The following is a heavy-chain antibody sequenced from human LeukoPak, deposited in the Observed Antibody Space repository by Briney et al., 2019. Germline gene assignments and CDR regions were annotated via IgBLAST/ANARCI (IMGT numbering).Heavy chain of an antibody. J-gene: IGHJ5*02. Sequence: GGSLRLSCAASGFTFSNYAIHWVRQAPGKGLECVSAISSIEGRIYYANSVKGRFTISRDNSKNMVFLQMGSLRAEDTAVYYCAREDYGDYVGWFDPWGQGTLVTVSS. CDR3: AREDYGDYVGWFDP. V-gene: IGHV3-64*01. CDR2: ISSIEGRI. D-gene: IGHD4-17*01. CDR1: GFTFSNYA.